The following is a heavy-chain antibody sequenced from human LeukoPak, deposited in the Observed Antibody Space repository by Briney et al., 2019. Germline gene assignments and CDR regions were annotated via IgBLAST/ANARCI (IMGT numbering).Heavy chain of an antibody. V-gene: IGHV4-4*07. Sequence: SETLSLTCTVSGGSLSRFYWAWIRQPAGRGLEWIGRIHSGGTTNYNPSLESRLTFSLDTSQNQFSLKLNSVTAADTAVYYCARDSPDGYTSGHYYYYLDVWGKGTTVTVFS. CDR1: GGSLSRFY. CDR3: ARDSPDGYTSGHYYYYLDV. D-gene: IGHD5-18*01. J-gene: IGHJ6*03. CDR2: IHSGGTT.